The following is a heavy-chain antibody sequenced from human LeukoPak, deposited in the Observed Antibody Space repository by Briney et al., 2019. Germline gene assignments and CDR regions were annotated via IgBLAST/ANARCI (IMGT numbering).Heavy chain of an antibody. V-gene: IGHV1-46*01. CDR3: ARESSGISGYCTSTSCYVWFDP. CDR1: GYTFTSYY. J-gene: IGHJ5*02. Sequence: ASVKVSCKASGYTFTSYYMHWVRQAPGQGLEWMGIINPSGGSTTYAQKFQGRVTMTRDTSTSTVYMELSSLRSEDTAVYYCARESSGISGYCTSTSCYVWFDPWGQGTLVTVSS. D-gene: IGHD2-2*01. CDR2: INPSGGST.